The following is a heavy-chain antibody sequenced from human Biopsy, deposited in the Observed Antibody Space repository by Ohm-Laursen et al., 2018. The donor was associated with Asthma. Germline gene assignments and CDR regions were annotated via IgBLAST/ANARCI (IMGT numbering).Heavy chain of an antibody. CDR1: GFTFDDYA. CDR3: AREGIAVAHFDY. Sequence: SLRLSCTASGFTFDDYAMHWVRQAPGRGLEWVSGISWNSGSIGYADSVKGRFTISRDNSKNTLYLQMNSLRAEDTAVYYCAREGIAVAHFDYWGQGTLVTVSS. CDR2: ISWNSGSI. V-gene: IGHV3-9*01. J-gene: IGHJ4*02. D-gene: IGHD6-19*01.